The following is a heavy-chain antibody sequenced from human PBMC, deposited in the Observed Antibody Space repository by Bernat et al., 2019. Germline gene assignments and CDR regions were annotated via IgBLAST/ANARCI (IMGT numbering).Heavy chain of an antibody. J-gene: IGHJ4*02. V-gene: IGHV3-7*03. CDR1: GFTFSNYW. CDR2: IKYDGSEK. Sequence: EVQLVESGGGLVQPGGSLRLSCAASGFTFSNYWMTWVRQAPGKGLEWVANIKYDGSEKYYVDSVKGRFTISRDNAKNSLYLQMSSLRADDTAVYFGAKYPTVTTNFDYWGQGTLVTVSS. D-gene: IGHD4-17*01. CDR3: AKYPTVTTNFDY.